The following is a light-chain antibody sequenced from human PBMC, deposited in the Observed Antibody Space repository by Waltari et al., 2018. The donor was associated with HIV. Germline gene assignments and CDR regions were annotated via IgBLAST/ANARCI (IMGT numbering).Light chain of an antibody. CDR2: DVN. CDR1: SSDIGTYNH. Sequence: QSALTQPASVSGSLGQSITISCIGSSSDIGTYNHVSWYQQYPDHAPLLLIRDVNTRHSGIPFRFSASKSGQTATLTISGLQAEDEADYYCSSYITTGTILFGGGTIVTVL. CDR3: SSYITTGTIL. V-gene: IGLV2-14*03. J-gene: IGLJ3*02.